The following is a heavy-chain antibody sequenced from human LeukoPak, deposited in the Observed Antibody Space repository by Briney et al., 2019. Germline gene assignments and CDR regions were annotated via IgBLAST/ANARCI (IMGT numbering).Heavy chain of an antibody. Sequence: GESLKISCKGSGYSFTSYWIGWVRQMPGKGLEWMGIIYPGDSDTRYSPSFQGQVTISADKSISTAYLQWSSLKASDTAMYYCARCLYYYDSSGYPRPGNWFDPWGQGTLVTVSS. D-gene: IGHD3-22*01. J-gene: IGHJ5*02. CDR2: IYPGDSDT. V-gene: IGHV5-51*01. CDR3: ARCLYYYDSSGYPRPGNWFDP. CDR1: GYSFTSYW.